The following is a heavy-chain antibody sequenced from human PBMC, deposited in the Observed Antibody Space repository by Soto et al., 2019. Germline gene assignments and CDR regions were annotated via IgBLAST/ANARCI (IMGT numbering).Heavy chain of an antibody. Sequence: GESLKISCKGSGYSFTSYWIGWVRQMPGKGLEWMGIIYPGDSDTRYSPSFQGQVTISADKSISTAYLQWSSLKASDTAMYYCARPPSPYCSGGSCYSQYAFDIWGQGTMVTVSS. CDR3: ARPPSPYCSGGSCYSQYAFDI. D-gene: IGHD2-15*01. J-gene: IGHJ3*02. V-gene: IGHV5-51*01. CDR1: GYSFTSYW. CDR2: IYPGDSDT.